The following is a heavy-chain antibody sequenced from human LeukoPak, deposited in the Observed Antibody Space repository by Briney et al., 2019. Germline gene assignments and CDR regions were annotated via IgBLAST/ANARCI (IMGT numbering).Heavy chain of an antibody. CDR3: ARVFSGWYFYFDS. Sequence: QPGGSLRLSCAASGFRVSNNYMSWVSQAPGKGLEWVSVIYSGGSTFYADSVKGRFTISRDNSKNTLYLQMNSLRAEDTAMYYCARVFSGWYFYFDSWGQGTLVTVSS. CDR2: IYSGGST. CDR1: GFRVSNNY. J-gene: IGHJ4*02. V-gene: IGHV3-66*01. D-gene: IGHD6-19*01.